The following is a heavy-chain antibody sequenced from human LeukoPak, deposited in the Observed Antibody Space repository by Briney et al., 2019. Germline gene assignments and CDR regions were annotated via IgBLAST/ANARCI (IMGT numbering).Heavy chain of an antibody. CDR1: GYTFTGYY. CDR2: INPNSGGT. V-gene: IGHV1-2*04. J-gene: IGHJ4*02. Sequence: ASVKVSCKASGYTFTGYYMHWVRQAPGQGLEWMGWINPNSGGTNYAQKFQGWVTMTRDTSISTAYMELSRLRSDDTAVYYCARASVTTVARWDYWGQGTLVTVSS. CDR3: ARASVTTVARWDY. D-gene: IGHD4-11*01.